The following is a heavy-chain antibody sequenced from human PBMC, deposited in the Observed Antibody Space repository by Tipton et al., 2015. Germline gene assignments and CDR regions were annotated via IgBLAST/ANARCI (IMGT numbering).Heavy chain of an antibody. J-gene: IGHJ4*02. CDR3: ATEGISGSWYGSFDN. D-gene: IGHD6-13*01. CDR1: GFTFSDYY. V-gene: IGHV3-11*01. CDR2: ISSSGSTI. Sequence: GSLRLSCAASGFTFSDYYMNWIRQAPGKGLEWVSCISSSGSTIYYADSVKGRFSISRDNVRNSLYLQMNSLRAEDTAVYYCATEGISGSWYGSFDNWGQGPLVTVSS.